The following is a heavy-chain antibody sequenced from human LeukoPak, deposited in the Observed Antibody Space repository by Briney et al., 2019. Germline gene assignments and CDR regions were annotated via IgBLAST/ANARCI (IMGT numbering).Heavy chain of an antibody. V-gene: IGHV3-53*01. Sequence: GGSLRLSCAASGFTVSSNYTSWVRQAPGKGLEWVSVIYSGGSTYYADSVKGRFTISRDNSKNTLYLQMNSLRAEDTAVYYCARGGAGGRVVASSSFYYFDYWGQGTLVTVSS. D-gene: IGHD6-13*01. CDR1: GFTVSSNY. J-gene: IGHJ4*02. CDR2: IYSGGST. CDR3: ARGGAGGRVVASSSFYYFDY.